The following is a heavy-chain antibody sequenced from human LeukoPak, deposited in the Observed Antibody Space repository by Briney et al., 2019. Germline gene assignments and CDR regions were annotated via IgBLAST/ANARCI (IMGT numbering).Heavy chain of an antibody. CDR2: MYSVGRT. Sequence: PGGSLRLSCAASGFTVSSNYMSWVRQAPGKGLEWVSVMYSVGRTNYADSVKGRFTIFRDNSNNTLFLQMNSLRAEDTAVYYCARSVSSSSRNYFDYWGEGPVVSVS. V-gene: IGHV3-66*01. D-gene: IGHD6-6*01. CDR3: ARSVSSSSRNYFDY. CDR1: GFTVSSNY. J-gene: IGHJ4*02.